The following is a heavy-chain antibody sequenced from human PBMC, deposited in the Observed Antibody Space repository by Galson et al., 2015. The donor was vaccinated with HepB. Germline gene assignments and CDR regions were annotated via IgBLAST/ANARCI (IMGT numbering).Heavy chain of an antibody. D-gene: IGHD2-2*01. CDR3: TRGYSTATGSGGYYDDGMDV. Sequence: SLRLSCAASGFTFSSYSMNWVRQAPGKGLEWVSSISRDSTYIHYTDSVKGRFTISRDSAQNSVYLQMNSLRADDTAVNYCTRGYSTATGSGGYYDDGMDVWGRGPTVSVSS. CDR2: ISRDSTYI. CDR1: GFTFSSYS. V-gene: IGHV3-21*01. J-gene: IGHJ6*02.